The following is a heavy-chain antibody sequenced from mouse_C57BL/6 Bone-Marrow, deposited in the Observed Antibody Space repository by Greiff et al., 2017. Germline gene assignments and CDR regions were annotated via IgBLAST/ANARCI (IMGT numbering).Heavy chain of an antibody. D-gene: IGHD1-1*01. CDR2: ISNGGGST. Sequence: EVMLVESGRGLVQPGGSLKLSCAASGFTFSDYYMYWVRQTPEKRLEWVAYISNGGGSTYYPDTVKGRYTISRDNAKNTLYLQLSRLKSEDTAMYYCARLGRSYHDNWGQGTTLTVSS. CDR3: ARLGRSYHDN. CDR1: GFTFSDYY. V-gene: IGHV5-12*01. J-gene: IGHJ2*01.